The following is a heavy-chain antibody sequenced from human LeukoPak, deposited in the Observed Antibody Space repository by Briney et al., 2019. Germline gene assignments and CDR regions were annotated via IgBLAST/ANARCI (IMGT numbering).Heavy chain of an antibody. D-gene: IGHD5-18*01. Sequence: PSETLSLTCTVSGASISSDYWSWIRQPAGKGLEWIGYIYYSGSTNYNPSLKSRVTISVDTSKNQFSLKLSSVTAADTAVYYCARHEGTAMATYYYYGMDVWGQGTTVTVSS. J-gene: IGHJ6*02. CDR1: GASISSDY. V-gene: IGHV4-59*08. CDR2: IYYSGST. CDR3: ARHEGTAMATYYYYGMDV.